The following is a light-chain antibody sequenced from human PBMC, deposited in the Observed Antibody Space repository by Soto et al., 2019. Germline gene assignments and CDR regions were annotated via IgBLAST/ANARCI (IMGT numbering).Light chain of an antibody. CDR1: QSISSY. V-gene: IGKV1-39*01. CDR2: AAS. J-gene: IGKJ5*01. Sequence: GDRVTITCRASQSISSYLNWYQQKPGKAPKLLIYAASSLQSGVPSRFSGSGSGTDFTLTISSLQPEDFATYYCQQYGSSLPITFGQGTRLEIK. CDR3: QQYGSSLPIT.